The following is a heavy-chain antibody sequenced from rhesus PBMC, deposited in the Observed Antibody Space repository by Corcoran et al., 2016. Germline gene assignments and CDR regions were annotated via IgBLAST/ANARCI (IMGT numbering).Heavy chain of an antibody. V-gene: IGHV4-93*01. CDR2: MYGSGGTS. J-gene: IGHJ6*01. CDR3: ASPKMLVIPYTFDS. Sequence: QVQLQESGPAVVKPSETLSLTCAVSGGSISSNKWCSWIRQSPGKGLEWSGGMYGSGGTSEYNPSLKGRVSISKATSKHQFSLRLSSVTAADTAVYYCASPKMLVIPYTFDSWGQGVVVTVST. D-gene: IGHD3-28*01. CDR1: GGSISSNKW.